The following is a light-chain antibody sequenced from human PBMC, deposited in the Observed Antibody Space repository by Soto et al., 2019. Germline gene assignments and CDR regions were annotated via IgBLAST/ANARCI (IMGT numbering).Light chain of an antibody. CDR1: QSVSSSY. CDR3: QQYGSSPRVT. CDR2: GAS. J-gene: IGKJ4*01. V-gene: IGKV3-20*01. Sequence: EIVLTQSPGTLSLSPGERATLSCRASQSVSSSYLAWYQQKPGQAPRLLISGASRRATGIPDRFSGSGSGTDFTLTISRLEPDDFAVYYCQQYGSSPRVTFGGGTKVEIK.